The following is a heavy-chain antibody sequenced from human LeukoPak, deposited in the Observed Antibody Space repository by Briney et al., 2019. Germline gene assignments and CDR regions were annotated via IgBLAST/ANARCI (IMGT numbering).Heavy chain of an antibody. CDR3: ARDCGRYIAVAGSAVVWFDP. J-gene: IGHJ5*02. CDR1: GGSISSSSYY. CDR2: IYYSGST. Sequence: SETLSLTCTVSGGSISSSSYYWGWIRQPPGKGLEWIGSIYYSGSTYYNPSLKSRVTISVDTSKNQFSLKLSSVTAADTAVYYCARDCGRYIAVAGSAVVWFDPWGQGTLVTVSS. D-gene: IGHD6-19*01. V-gene: IGHV4-39*07.